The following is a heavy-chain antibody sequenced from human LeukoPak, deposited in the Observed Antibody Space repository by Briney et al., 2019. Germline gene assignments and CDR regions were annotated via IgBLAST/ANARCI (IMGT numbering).Heavy chain of an antibody. CDR2: ISYDGSNK. J-gene: IGHJ3*02. Sequence: GGSLRLSCAASGFTFSSYGMHWVRQAPGKGLEWVAVISYDGSNKYYADSVKGRFTISRDNSKNTLYLQMNSLRAEDTAVYYCAKGMSSGYYDAFDIWGQGTMVTVSS. CDR1: GFTFSSYG. CDR3: AKGMSSGYYDAFDI. V-gene: IGHV3-30*18. D-gene: IGHD3-22*01.